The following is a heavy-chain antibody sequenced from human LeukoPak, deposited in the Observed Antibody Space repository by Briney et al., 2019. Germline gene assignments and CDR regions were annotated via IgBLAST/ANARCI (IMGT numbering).Heavy chain of an antibody. CDR2: TFYRSRWHN. CDR3: ARDSYYSDRNGYLTGFDL. Sequence: QTLSLTFGISGGSVSNYNSWNRVRQSPSRGLEWRGRTFYRSRWHNTYRVSVKSLIVIHADASKNLFSLQLNSVTPEDTAVYYCARDSYYSDRNGYLTGFDLWGQGTVVIVSS. J-gene: IGHJ3*01. CDR1: GGSVSNYNS. V-gene: IGHV6-1*01. D-gene: IGHD3-22*01.